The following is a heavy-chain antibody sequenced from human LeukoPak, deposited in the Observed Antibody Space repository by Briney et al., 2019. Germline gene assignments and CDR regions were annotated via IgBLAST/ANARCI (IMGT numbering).Heavy chain of an antibody. D-gene: IGHD3-10*01. CDR1: GFTFSDAS. CDR2: IKTRAFGRAT. J-gene: IGHJ5*02. Sequence: GGSLRLSCQGSGFTFSDASMSWIRQAPGKGLEWIGSIKTRAFGRATENSASVKGRFSISRDESKKSVYLEMNNLKIEDTGLYFCTRDLTGRSWFDPWGQGTLVTVSS. CDR3: TRDLTGRSWFDP. V-gene: IGHV3-15*01.